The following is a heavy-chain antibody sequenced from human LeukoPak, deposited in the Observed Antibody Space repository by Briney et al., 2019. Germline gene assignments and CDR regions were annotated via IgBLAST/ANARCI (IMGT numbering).Heavy chain of an antibody. V-gene: IGHV1-24*01. J-gene: IGHJ1*01. CDR1: GYTFTSYY. Sequence: ASVKVSCKASGYTFTSYYMHWVRQAPGKGLEWMGGFDPEDGETIYAQRFQGRVTMTEDTSTDTAYMELSSLRSEDTAVYYCATDLLQYYDYVWGSYRYGPHWGQGTLVTVSP. CDR2: FDPEDGET. D-gene: IGHD3-16*02. CDR3: ATDLLQYYDYVWGSYRYGPH.